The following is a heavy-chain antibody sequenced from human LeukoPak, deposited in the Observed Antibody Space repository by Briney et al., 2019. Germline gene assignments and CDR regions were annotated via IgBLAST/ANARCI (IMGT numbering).Heavy chain of an antibody. Sequence: SGPALVKPTQTLTLTCTFSGFSLSTSGMCVSWIRQPPGKALEWLARIDWDDDKYYSTSLKTRLTISKDTSKNQVVLTMTNMDPVDTATYYCARIVMWGILEGGSDAFDIWGQGTMVTVSS. CDR1: GFSLSTSGMC. D-gene: IGHD3-16*01. CDR2: IDWDDDK. J-gene: IGHJ3*02. V-gene: IGHV2-70*11. CDR3: ARIVMWGILEGGSDAFDI.